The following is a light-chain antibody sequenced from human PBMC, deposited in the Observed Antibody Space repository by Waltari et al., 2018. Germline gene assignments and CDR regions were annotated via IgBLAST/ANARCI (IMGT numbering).Light chain of an antibody. Sequence: QSALTQPASVSGSPGQSITISCTGTSSDVGFYNYVSWYQHHPGKAPKLMVYEVTNRPSGVSNRFSGSKSGNTASLTISGLQAEDEADYYCNSYTRNNTSIFGGGTKLTVL. J-gene: IGLJ2*01. CDR1: SSDVGFYNY. CDR3: NSYTRNNTSI. V-gene: IGLV2-14*01. CDR2: EVT.